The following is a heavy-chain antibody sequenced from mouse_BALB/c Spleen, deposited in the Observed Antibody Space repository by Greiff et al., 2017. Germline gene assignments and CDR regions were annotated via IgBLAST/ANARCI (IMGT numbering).Heavy chain of an antibody. Sequence: VQLQQSGPGLVKPSQSLSLTCSVTGYSITSGYYWNWIRRFPGNILEWMGYISYDGSNNYNPSLKNRISITRDTSKNQLFLKLNSVTTEDTATYYCARVDYLYAMDYWGQGTSVTVSS. J-gene: IGHJ4*01. CDR1: GYSITSGYY. V-gene: IGHV3-6*02. D-gene: IGHD1-1*02. CDR2: ISYDGSN. CDR3: ARVDYLYAMDY.